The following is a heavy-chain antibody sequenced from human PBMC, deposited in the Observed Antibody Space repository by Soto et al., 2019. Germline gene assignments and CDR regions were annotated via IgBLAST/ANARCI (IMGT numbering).Heavy chain of an antibody. J-gene: IGHJ5*02. D-gene: IGHD3-16*01. CDR2: ISAYNGNT. CDR1: GYNFNSYT. CDR3: GGGGGALGHWFDP. Sequence: QVQLVQSGAEVKKPGASVKVSCKASGYNFNSYTISWVRQAPGQGLEWMGRISAYNGNTNYAQKLQGRVTMTTDTSTGPAYLEPGSLGSGGTAVDPWGGGGGALGHWFDPWGQGTLVTVSS. V-gene: IGHV1-18*01.